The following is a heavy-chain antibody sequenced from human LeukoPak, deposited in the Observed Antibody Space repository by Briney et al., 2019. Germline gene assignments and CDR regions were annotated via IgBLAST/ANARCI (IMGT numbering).Heavy chain of an antibody. Sequence: KSSETLSLTCTVSGGSINGYYWTWIRQPAGKGLEWIGHIYPSGSTNYNPSLKSRVTISVDTSKNQFSLKLSSVTAADTAVYYCARGHSAGELSWRNWFDPWGQGTLVTVSS. D-gene: IGHD3-10*01. CDR2: IYPSGST. CDR1: GGSINGYY. V-gene: IGHV4-4*07. CDR3: ARGHSAGELSWRNWFDP. J-gene: IGHJ5*02.